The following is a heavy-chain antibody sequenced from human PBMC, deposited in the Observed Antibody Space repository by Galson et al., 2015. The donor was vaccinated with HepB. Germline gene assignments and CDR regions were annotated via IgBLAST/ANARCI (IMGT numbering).Heavy chain of an antibody. Sequence: ETLSLTCTVSGGSISSSSYYWGWIRQPPGKGLEWIGSIYYSGSTYYNPSLKSRVTISVDTSKNQFSLKLSSVTAADTAVYYCARVGGLRAGLSYFDLWGRGTLVTVSS. D-gene: IGHD4-17*01. CDR1: GGSISSSSYY. J-gene: IGHJ2*01. CDR3: ARVGGLRAGLSYFDL. CDR2: IYYSGST. V-gene: IGHV4-39*01.